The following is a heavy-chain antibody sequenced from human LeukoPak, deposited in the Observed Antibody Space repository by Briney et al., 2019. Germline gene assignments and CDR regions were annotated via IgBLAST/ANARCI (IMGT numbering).Heavy chain of an antibody. J-gene: IGHJ6*02. CDR3: ARAAPKYYYDSSGYYSRYYYYGMDV. V-gene: IGHV4-34*01. D-gene: IGHD3-22*01. CDR2: INHGGST. Sequence: SETLSLTCAAYGGSFSGYHWSWIRQPPGKGLEWIGEINHGGSTNYNPSLKSRVTISVDTSKNQFSLKLSSVTAADTAVYYCARAAPKYYYDSSGYYSRYYYYGMDVWGQGTTVTVSS. CDR1: GGSFSGYH.